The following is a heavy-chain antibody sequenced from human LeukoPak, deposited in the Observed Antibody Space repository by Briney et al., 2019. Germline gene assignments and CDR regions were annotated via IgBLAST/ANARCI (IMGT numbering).Heavy chain of an antibody. Sequence: ASVKVSCKASGYTFTGHYLHWVRQAPGQVLEWMGWINPNSGGTNYAQKFQGRVTMTRDTSISTAYMELSRLGSDDTAVYYCARGPGQLGAWGQGTLVTVSS. CDR3: ARGPGQLGA. CDR2: INPNSGGT. D-gene: IGHD1-1*01. V-gene: IGHV1-2*02. J-gene: IGHJ4*02. CDR1: GYTFTGHY.